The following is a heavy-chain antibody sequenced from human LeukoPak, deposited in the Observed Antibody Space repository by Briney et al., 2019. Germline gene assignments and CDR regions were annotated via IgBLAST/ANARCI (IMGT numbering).Heavy chain of an antibody. CDR3: ARDSLGYYDSSGYYPSNYYYYMDV. V-gene: IGHV1-18*01. J-gene: IGHJ6*03. Sequence: GASVNVSCKASGYTFTSYGISWVRQAPGQGLEWMGWISAYNGNTNYAQTLQGRVTMTTDTSTSTAYMGLRSLRSDDTAVYYCARDSLGYYDSSGYYPSNYYYYMDVWGKGTTVTVSS. D-gene: IGHD3-22*01. CDR2: ISAYNGNT. CDR1: GYTFTSYG.